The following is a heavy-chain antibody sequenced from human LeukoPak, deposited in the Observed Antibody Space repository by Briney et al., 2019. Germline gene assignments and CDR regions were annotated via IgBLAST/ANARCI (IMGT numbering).Heavy chain of an antibody. Sequence: ASVKVSCKASGYTFTSYDINWVRQATGQGLERMGWMNPNSGNTGYAQKFQGRVTITRNTSISTAYMELSSLRSEDTAVYYCARGDSGYDYYYYYYMDVWGKGTTVTVSS. CDR3: ARGDSGYDYYYYYYMDV. J-gene: IGHJ6*03. CDR1: GYTFTSYD. CDR2: MNPNSGNT. V-gene: IGHV1-8*03. D-gene: IGHD5-12*01.